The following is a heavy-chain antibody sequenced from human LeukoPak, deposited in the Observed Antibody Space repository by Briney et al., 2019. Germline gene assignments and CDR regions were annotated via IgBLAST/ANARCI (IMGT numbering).Heavy chain of an antibody. D-gene: IGHD3-3*02. CDR3: ARHPSALNLFDP. CDR2: IYHSGST. Sequence: PSETLSLTCTVSGGSISSSTYYWDWIRQAPGKGLEWIGNIYHSGSTYYNPSLKSRVTISVDTSKNQFSLKLSSLTAADTAVYYCARHPSALNLFDPWGQGTLVTVSS. CDR1: GGSISSSTYY. V-gene: IGHV4-39*01. J-gene: IGHJ5*02.